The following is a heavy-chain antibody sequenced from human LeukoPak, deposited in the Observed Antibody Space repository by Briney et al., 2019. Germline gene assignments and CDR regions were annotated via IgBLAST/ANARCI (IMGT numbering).Heavy chain of an antibody. CDR3: ARDRFSGSYPLDY. V-gene: IGHV3-11*01. J-gene: IGHJ4*02. CDR1: GFSFNDYY. CDR2: ISSSGTTI. Sequence: GGSLRLSCAASGFSFNDYYMTWIRRAPGKGLEGVSYISSSGTTIYYADSVKGRFTISRDNAKNSLYLQMNTLRAEDTAVYYCARDRFSGSYPLDYWGQGTLVTVSS. D-gene: IGHD1-26*01.